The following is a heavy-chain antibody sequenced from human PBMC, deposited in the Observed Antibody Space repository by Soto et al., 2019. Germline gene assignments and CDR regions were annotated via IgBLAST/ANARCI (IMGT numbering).Heavy chain of an antibody. V-gene: IGHV1-18*01. Sequence: QVQLVQSGTEVKKPGASVKVSCKASGYAFRTYAISWVRQAPGQGLEWMGWISAYSGNTNYAQQFQGRVTMTTDTSTLTSYMELRSLRSDDTAVDYGARDSGSSTGTYYYVGMDVWGQGTTVTVSS. CDR1: GYAFRTYA. CDR3: ARDSGSSTGTYYYVGMDV. CDR2: ISAYSGNT. D-gene: IGHD3-10*01. J-gene: IGHJ6*02.